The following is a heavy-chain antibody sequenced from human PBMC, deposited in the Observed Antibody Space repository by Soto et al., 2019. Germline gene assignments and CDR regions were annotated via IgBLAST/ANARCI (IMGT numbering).Heavy chain of an antibody. V-gene: IGHV1-3*01. CDR1: GYTFTSYA. D-gene: IGHD3-16*02. Sequence: ASVKVSCKASGYTFTSYAMHWVRQAPGQRLEWMGWIHAGNGNTKYSQKFQGRVTITRDTSASTAYMELRSLRSDDTAVYYCARHRKIGGVIVGYFDYWGQGTLVTVSS. CDR2: IHAGNGNT. CDR3: ARHRKIGGVIVGYFDY. J-gene: IGHJ4*02.